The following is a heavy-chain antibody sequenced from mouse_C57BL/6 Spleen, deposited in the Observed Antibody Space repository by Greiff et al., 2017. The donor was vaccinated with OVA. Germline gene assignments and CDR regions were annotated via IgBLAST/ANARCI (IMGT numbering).Heavy chain of an antibody. V-gene: IGHV1-55*01. CDR3: AREGGQGGYAMDY. Sequence: VQLQQPGAELVKPGASVKMSCKASGYTFTSYWITWVKQRPGQGLEWIGDIYPGSGSTNYNEKFKSKATLTVDTSSSTAYMQLSSLTSEDSAVYYCAREGGQGGYAMDYWGQGTSVTVSS. CDR1: GYTFTSYW. J-gene: IGHJ4*01. D-gene: IGHD3-3*01. CDR2: IYPGSGST.